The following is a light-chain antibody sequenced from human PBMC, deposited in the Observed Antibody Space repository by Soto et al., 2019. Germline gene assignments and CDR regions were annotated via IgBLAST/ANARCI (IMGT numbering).Light chain of an antibody. CDR1: QSISVS. J-gene: IGKJ1*01. V-gene: IGKV1-5*01. Sequence: IQMTQSPSTLSASVGDTVTITCRASQSISVSLAWYQQKPGKAPNLLIYDASTLQGWVPSRFSGSGSGTEFPLTVTSLQPEDFATYFCQQYDKYSTFGHGTKVDVK. CDR3: QQYDKYST. CDR2: DAS.